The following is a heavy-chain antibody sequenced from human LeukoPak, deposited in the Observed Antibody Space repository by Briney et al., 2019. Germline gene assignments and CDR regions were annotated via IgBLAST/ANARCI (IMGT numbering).Heavy chain of an antibody. Sequence: GGTLGLSWAASGFTFSSYGMSWVRQAPGKGLEWVSYIEYSSSSIYYADSVKGRFTISRDNAKNSLYLQMNSLTAEDTAVYYCARESFAARWDWGQGTLVTVSS. CDR2: IEYSSSSI. CDR1: GFTFSSYG. V-gene: IGHV3-48*01. D-gene: IGHD6-6*01. J-gene: IGHJ4*02. CDR3: ARESFAARWD.